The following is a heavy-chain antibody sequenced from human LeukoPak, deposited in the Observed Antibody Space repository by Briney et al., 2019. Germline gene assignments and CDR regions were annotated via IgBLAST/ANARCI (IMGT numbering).Heavy chain of an antibody. Sequence: ASVKVSCKASGYTFTSYDINWVRQATGQGLEWMGWMNPNSGNTGYAQKFQGRVAMTRNTSISTAYMELSSLRSEDTAVYYCAREIVVVPAAMRDYGMDVWGQGTTVTVSS. CDR1: GYTFTSYD. V-gene: IGHV1-8*01. CDR2: MNPNSGNT. J-gene: IGHJ6*02. D-gene: IGHD2-2*01. CDR3: AREIVVVPAAMRDYGMDV.